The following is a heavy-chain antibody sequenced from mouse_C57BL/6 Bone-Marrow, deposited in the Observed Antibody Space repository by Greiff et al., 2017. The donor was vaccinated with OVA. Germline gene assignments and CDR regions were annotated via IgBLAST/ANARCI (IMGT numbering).Heavy chain of an antibody. CDR2: IYPGSGST. V-gene: IGHV1-55*01. Sequence: QVQLQQPGAELVKPGASVKMSCKASGYTFTSYWITWVKQRPGQGLEWIGDIYPGSGSTNYNEKFKSKATLTVDTSSSTAYMQLSSLTSEDSAVYYCARKSITTVVAGGFDYWGQGTTLTVSS. D-gene: IGHD1-1*01. J-gene: IGHJ2*01. CDR3: ARKSITTVVAGGFDY. CDR1: GYTFTSYW.